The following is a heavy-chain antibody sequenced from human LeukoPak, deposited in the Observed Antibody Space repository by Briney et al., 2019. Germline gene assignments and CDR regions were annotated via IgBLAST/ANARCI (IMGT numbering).Heavy chain of an antibody. D-gene: IGHD5-12*01. J-gene: IGHJ3*02. Sequence: PSETLSLTCTVSGGSFSSSSYYWGWIRQPPGKGLERIGSVHYTAGTYYNPSLKSRVTISLDTSKNQFSLKLSSVTAADTALYYCARHDSGYVFDAVDIWGKGTMVSVS. CDR2: VHYTAGT. CDR1: GGSFSSSSYY. V-gene: IGHV4-39*01. CDR3: ARHDSGYVFDAVDI.